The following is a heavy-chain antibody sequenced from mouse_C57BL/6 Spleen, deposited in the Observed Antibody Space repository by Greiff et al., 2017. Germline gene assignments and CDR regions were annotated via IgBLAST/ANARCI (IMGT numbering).Heavy chain of an antibody. CDR3: ARGGNGYYRDYAMDY. CDR2: INYDGSST. D-gene: IGHD2-3*01. Sequence: EVMLVESEGGLVQPGSSMKLSCTASGFTFSDYYMAWVRQVPEKGLEWVANINYDGSSTYYLDSLKSRFIISRDNAKNILYLQMSSLKSEDTATYYCARGGNGYYRDYAMDYWGQGTSVTVSS. J-gene: IGHJ4*01. V-gene: IGHV5-16*01. CDR1: GFTFSDYY.